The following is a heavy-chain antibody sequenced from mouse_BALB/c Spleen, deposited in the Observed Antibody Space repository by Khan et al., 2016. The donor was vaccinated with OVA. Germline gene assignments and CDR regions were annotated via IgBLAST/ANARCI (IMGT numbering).Heavy chain of an antibody. Sequence: QMQLEESGPGLVAPSQSLSITCTTSGFSLTNYGVHWIRQPPGKGLEWLVVIWSDGSTTYNSALKSRLTITKDNSKSQVFLQMNSLQTDDTAIYFCARQPYYHYNIMDYWGQGTSVTVSS. J-gene: IGHJ4*01. CDR2: IWSDGST. CDR3: ARQPYYHYNIMDY. V-gene: IGHV2-6-1*01. CDR1: GFSLTNYG. D-gene: IGHD2-10*01.